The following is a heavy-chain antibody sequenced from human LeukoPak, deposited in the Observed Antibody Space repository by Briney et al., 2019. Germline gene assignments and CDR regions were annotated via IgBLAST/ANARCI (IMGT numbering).Heavy chain of an antibody. V-gene: IGHV4-39*01. Sequence: PSETLSLTCTVSGGSISSSSYYWGWIRQPPGRGLEWIGTFYYSGSTYYNPSLKSRVTISVDTSKNQFSLKLTSVTAADTAVYYCARRSGYSIYNWFDPWGQGTLVTVSS. CDR2: FYYSGST. CDR3: ARRSGYSIYNWFDP. CDR1: GGSISSSSYY. D-gene: IGHD5-12*01. J-gene: IGHJ5*02.